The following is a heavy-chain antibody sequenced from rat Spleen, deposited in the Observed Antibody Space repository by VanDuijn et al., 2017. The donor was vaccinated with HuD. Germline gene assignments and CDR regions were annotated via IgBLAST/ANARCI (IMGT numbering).Heavy chain of an antibody. D-gene: IGHD1-4*01. CDR1: GFTFSNYG. J-gene: IGHJ3*01. Sequence: EVQLVESGGGLVQPGRSLKLSCAASGFTFSNYGMHWIRQAPTKGLEWVATISFDGTSTYYRDSVKGRFTISRDNAKSTLYVQMDSLRSEDTATYYCVSPIGTGYNYPGLTTNWFAYWGHGTLVTVSS. CDR2: ISFDGTST. CDR3: VSPIGTGYNYPGLTTNWFAY. V-gene: IGHV5-19*01.